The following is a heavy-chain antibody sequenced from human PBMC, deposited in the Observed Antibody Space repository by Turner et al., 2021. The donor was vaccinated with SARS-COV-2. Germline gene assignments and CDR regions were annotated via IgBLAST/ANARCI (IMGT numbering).Heavy chain of an antibody. CDR3: ARGASVTPDRYYYYYFGMDV. CDR2: INPNSGGT. D-gene: IGHD4-17*01. V-gene: IGHV1-2*02. J-gene: IGHJ6*02. CDR1: GYTFTGYY. Sequence: QVQLVQSGAEVKKPGASVKVSCKAAGYTFTGYYMHWVRQAPGQGLEGMGWINPNSGGTNDAQKVQGRVTMTRDTSISTAYLELSRLRSDDTAVYYCARGASVTPDRYYYYYFGMDVWGQGTTVTVSS.